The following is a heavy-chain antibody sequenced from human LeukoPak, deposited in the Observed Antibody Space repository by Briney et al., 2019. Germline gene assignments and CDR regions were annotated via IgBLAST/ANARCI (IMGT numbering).Heavy chain of an antibody. CDR3: ARDFGVEMATISDFDY. J-gene: IGHJ4*02. D-gene: IGHD5-24*01. CDR2: ISWNSGSI. Sequence: GGSLRLSCAASGFTFDDYAMHWVRQAPGKGLEWVSGISWNSGSIGYADSVKGRFTISRDNAKNSLYLQMNSLRAEDTAVYYCARDFGVEMATISDFDYWGQGTLVTVSS. CDR1: GFTFDDYA. V-gene: IGHV3-9*01.